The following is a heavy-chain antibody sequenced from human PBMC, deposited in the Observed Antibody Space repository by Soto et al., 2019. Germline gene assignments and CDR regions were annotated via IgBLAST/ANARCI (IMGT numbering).Heavy chain of an antibody. CDR1: GFTFSNYA. Sequence: GGSLRLSCAASGFTFSNYAMHWVRQAPGKGLEWVAMIAYDGSNKYYADSVKGRFTISRDNSKNTLYLQMSSLRVEDTAVYYCARGSSVYVILPSFDYWGQGTLVTVSS. CDR3: ARGSSVYVILPSFDY. J-gene: IGHJ4*02. V-gene: IGHV3-30*04. D-gene: IGHD2-8*01. CDR2: IAYDGSNK.